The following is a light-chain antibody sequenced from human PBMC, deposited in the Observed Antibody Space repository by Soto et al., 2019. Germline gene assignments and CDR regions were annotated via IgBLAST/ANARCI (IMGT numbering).Light chain of an antibody. V-gene: IGLV1-44*01. Sequence: QSVLIQPPSASGTHGQRVTISCSGSSSNIGSNTVNWYQQLPGTAPKLLIYSNNQRPSGVPDRFSGSKSGTSASLAISGLQSEDEADYYCAAWDDSLNGGVVFGGGTKLTVL. CDR1: SSNIGSNT. J-gene: IGLJ2*01. CDR3: AAWDDSLNGGVV. CDR2: SNN.